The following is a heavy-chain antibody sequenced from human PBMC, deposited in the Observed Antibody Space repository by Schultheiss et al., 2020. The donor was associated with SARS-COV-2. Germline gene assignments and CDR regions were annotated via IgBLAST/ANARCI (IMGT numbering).Heavy chain of an antibody. CDR1: GGSISSYY. CDR2: IYTSGST. V-gene: IGHV4-4*07. J-gene: IGHJ4*02. D-gene: IGHD5-12*01. Sequence: SETLSLTCTVSGGSISSYYWSWIRQPAGKGLEWIGRIYTSGSTNYNPSLKSRVTMSVDTSKNQFSLKLSSVTAADTAVYYCARGGIVATRPLFDYWGQGTLVTVSS. CDR3: ARGGIVATRPLFDY.